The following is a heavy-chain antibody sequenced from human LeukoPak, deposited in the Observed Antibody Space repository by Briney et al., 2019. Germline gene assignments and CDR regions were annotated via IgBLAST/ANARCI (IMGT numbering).Heavy chain of an antibody. CDR1: GFTFSSDW. D-gene: IGHD3-22*01. Sequence: TGGSLRLSCAASGFTFSSDWTHWVRQAPGEGRVWVSRINRDGSSTNYADSVKGRFTISRDNAKNTLYLQINSLGPEDTAVYYCARDRGYQIDYWGQGTLVTVSS. J-gene: IGHJ4*02. CDR3: ARDRGYQIDY. V-gene: IGHV3-74*01. CDR2: INRDGSST.